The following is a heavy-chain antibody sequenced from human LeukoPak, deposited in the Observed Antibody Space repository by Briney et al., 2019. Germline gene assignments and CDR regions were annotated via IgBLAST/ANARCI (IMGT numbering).Heavy chain of an antibody. CDR2: ISAYNGNT. J-gene: IGHJ4*02. V-gene: IGHV1-18*01. CDR1: GDTFTSYG. D-gene: IGHD6-13*01. Sequence: GASVKVFCKASGDTFTSYGTSRGREAPEQWVEWRGRISAYNGNTNYAQKLQGRVTMTTDTSTSTAYMELRSLRSDDTAVYYCAREGVAAAGSYFDYWGQGTLVTVSS. CDR3: AREGVAAAGSYFDY.